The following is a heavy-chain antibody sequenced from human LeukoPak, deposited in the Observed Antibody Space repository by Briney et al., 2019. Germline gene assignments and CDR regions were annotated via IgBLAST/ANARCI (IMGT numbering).Heavy chain of an antibody. CDR2: IRSKAYGGTT. Sequence: GGSLRLSCTASGFTFCDYAMSWVRQAPGKGLEWVGFIRSKAYGGTTEYAASVKGRFTISRDDSKSIAYLRMNSLKTEDTAVYYCTREDIVVVPAAMPFDYWGQGTLVTVSS. J-gene: IGHJ4*02. V-gene: IGHV3-49*04. CDR1: GFTFCDYA. CDR3: TREDIVVVPAAMPFDY. D-gene: IGHD2-2*01.